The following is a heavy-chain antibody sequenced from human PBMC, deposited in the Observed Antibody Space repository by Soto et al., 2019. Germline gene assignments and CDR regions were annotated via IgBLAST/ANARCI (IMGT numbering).Heavy chain of an antibody. CDR1: GFTFSSYS. Sequence: EVQLVESGGGLVQPGGSLRLSCAASGFTFSSYSMNWVRQAPGKGLEWVSYISSSSSTIYYADSVKGRFTISRDNAKNSLYLQMNSLRAEDTAVYYCAREGVYGLFNWFDPWGQGTLVTASS. D-gene: IGHD3-10*01. CDR2: ISSSSSTI. J-gene: IGHJ5*02. V-gene: IGHV3-48*01. CDR3: AREGVYGLFNWFDP.